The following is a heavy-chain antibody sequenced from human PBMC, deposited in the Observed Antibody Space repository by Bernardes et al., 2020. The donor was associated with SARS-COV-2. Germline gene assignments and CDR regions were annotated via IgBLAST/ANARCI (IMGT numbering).Heavy chain of an antibody. CDR2: INHDGSEK. CDR3: ARDRRITIFGVLIKGAYGLDV. J-gene: IGHJ6*02. V-gene: IGHV3-7*01. Sequence: GGSLRLSCAASGFTFTSYWMSWVRQAPGKGLEWVANINHDGSEKFYVDSVKGRFIIARDKRKESVYLQMNSLRAEDTAVYYCARDRRITIFGVLIKGAYGLDVWGQGTTVTVSS. CDR1: GFTFTSYW. D-gene: IGHD3-3*01.